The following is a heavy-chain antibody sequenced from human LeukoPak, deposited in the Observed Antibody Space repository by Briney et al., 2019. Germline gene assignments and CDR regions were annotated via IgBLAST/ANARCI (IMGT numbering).Heavy chain of an antibody. V-gene: IGHV4-28*01. D-gene: IGHD6-19*01. CDR1: GYSISSNNW. CDR3: ARNQAVAANRGAFDI. CDR2: IYYSGNT. Sequence: PSDTLSLTCAVSGYSISSNNWWALIRQPPGKGLEWIGYIYYSGNTYYNPYNPSLTSRVTMSVDTSKNQFSLKLDSVTEIDTAMYYCARNQAVAANRGAFDIWGQGTMVTVSS. J-gene: IGHJ3*02.